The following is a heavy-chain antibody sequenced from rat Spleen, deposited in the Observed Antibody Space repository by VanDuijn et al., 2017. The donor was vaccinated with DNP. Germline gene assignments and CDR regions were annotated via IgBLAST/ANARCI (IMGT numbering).Heavy chain of an antibody. CDR3: TIDRDGSYGVAY. D-gene: IGHD1-12*02. J-gene: IGHJ3*01. Sequence: EVQLVESGGGLVQPGRSLKLSCAASGFTYSNYVMAWVRQAPTKGLEWVASISTGGGNTYYRDSVKGRFTISRDNAKSTLYLQMDSLRSEDTATYYCTIDRDGSYGVAYWGQGTLVTVSS. CDR1: GFTYSNYV. CDR2: ISTGGGNT. V-gene: IGHV5-27*01.